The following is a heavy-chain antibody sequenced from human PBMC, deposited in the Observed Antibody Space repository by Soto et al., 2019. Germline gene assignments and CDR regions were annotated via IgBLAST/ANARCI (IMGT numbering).Heavy chain of an antibody. Sequence: QVQLVESGGGVVQPGRSLRLSCAAYGFRFSDYGIHWVRQAPGRGLEWVALISYDGSKKFYTDSVKGRFTISRDNSKNTMYLQIDRLRAEDTAVYYCAKMDADLLPYYYYGMDVWGQGTTVTVSS. D-gene: IGHD1-26*01. CDR3: AKMDADLLPYYYYGMDV. CDR1: GFRFSDYG. CDR2: ISYDGSKK. J-gene: IGHJ6*02. V-gene: IGHV3-30*18.